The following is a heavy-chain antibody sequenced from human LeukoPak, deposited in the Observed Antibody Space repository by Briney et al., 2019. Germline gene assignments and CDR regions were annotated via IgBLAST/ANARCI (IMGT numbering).Heavy chain of an antibody. CDR3: ARDQMFSPYDFWSGYDSVNYYYGMDV. D-gene: IGHD3-3*01. CDR2: ISAYNGNT. CDR1: GYTFTSYG. Sequence: GASVKVSCKASGYTFTSYGISWVRQAPGQGLEWMGWISAYNGNTNYAQKLQGRVTMTTDTSTSTAYMERRSLRSDDTAVYYCARDQMFSPYDFWSGYDSVNYYYGMDVWGQGTTVTVSS. J-gene: IGHJ6*02. V-gene: IGHV1-18*01.